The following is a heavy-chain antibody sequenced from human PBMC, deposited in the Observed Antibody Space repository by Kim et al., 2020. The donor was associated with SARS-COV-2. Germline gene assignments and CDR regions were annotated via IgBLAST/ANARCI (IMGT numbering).Heavy chain of an antibody. Sequence: SETLSLTCTVSGGSISNGGYYWSWIRQHPGKGLEWIGYIYYSGSTYYNPSLKSRVTISVDTSKNQFSLKLSSVTAADTAVYYAARVEAAASQYFQHWGQGTLVTVSS. V-gene: IGHV4-31*03. CDR2: IYYSGST. D-gene: IGHD6-13*01. CDR1: GGSISNGGYY. CDR3: ARVEAAASQYFQH. J-gene: IGHJ1*01.